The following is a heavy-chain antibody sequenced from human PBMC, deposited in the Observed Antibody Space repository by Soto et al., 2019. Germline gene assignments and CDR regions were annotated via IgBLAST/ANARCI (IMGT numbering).Heavy chain of an antibody. CDR1: GFTFSTYD. CDR2: ISSDGSNE. Sequence: QVQLVESGGGVVQPGRSLRLSCAASGFTFSTYDMHWVRQAPGKGLEWVAVISSDGSNEYYADSVKGRFTISRDNSKNTLHVQMNSLRAEDTAVHYCAKDLGDSSADDGADYWGQGTLVTVSS. V-gene: IGHV3-30*18. D-gene: IGHD6-25*01. J-gene: IGHJ4*02. CDR3: AKDLGDSSADDGADY.